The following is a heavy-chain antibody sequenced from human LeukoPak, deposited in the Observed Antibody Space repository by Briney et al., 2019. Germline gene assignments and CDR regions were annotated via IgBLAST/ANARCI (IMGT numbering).Heavy chain of an antibody. D-gene: IGHD3-22*01. V-gene: IGHV3-23*01. J-gene: IGHJ4*02. CDR2: ICGSGGST. Sequence: PGGSLRLSCAASGFTFSSYAMSWVRQAPGKGLEWVSAICGSGGSTYYADSVKGRFTISRDNSKNTLYLQMNSLRAEDTAVYYCARGGPGRYYYDSSERTSFDYWGQGTLVTVSS. CDR1: GFTFSSYA. CDR3: ARGGPGRYYYDSSERTSFDY.